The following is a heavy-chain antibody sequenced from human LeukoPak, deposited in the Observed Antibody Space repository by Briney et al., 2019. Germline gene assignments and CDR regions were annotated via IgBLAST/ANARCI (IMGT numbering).Heavy chain of an antibody. CDR2: IDPSDSYT. V-gene: IGHV5-10-1*01. CDR1: GSRFTSYW. Sequence: GESLKISCKGSGSRFTSYWITWVRQMPGKGLGWMGRIDPSDSYTNYSPSFQGHVTISADKSISTAYLQWSSLKASDTAIYYCARHENIFSTFDMWGQGTMVTVSS. D-gene: IGHD3-9*01. J-gene: IGHJ3*02. CDR3: ARHENIFSTFDM.